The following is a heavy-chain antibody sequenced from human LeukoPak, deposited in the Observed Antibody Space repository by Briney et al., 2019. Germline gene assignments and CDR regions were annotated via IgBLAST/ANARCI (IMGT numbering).Heavy chain of an antibody. CDR2: IKQDGSAK. CDR1: GLTFSRHW. CDR3: ARDNGWSADF. V-gene: IGHV3-7*03. D-gene: IGHD2-15*01. J-gene: IGHJ4*02. Sequence: PGGSLRLSCAASGLTFSRHWMYWVRQAPGKGLEWVANIKQDGSAKPYVDSVKGRFTISRDNAKNSLFLQMNSLRVEDTAVYYCARDNGWSADFWGQGTLVTVSS.